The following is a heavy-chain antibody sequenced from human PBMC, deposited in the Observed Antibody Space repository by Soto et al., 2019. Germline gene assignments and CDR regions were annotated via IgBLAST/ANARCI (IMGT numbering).Heavy chain of an antibody. CDR1: GYTFTSYA. D-gene: IGHD3-22*01. Sequence: ASVKVSCKASGYTFTSYAMHWVRQAPGQRLEWMGWINAGNGNTKYSQKYQGRVTITRDTSASTAYMEQSSLRSEDTAVYYCAIDPAIGYYDSSGPPPGYGMDVWGQGTTVTVS. V-gene: IGHV1-3*01. J-gene: IGHJ6*02. CDR3: AIDPAIGYYDSSGPPPGYGMDV. CDR2: INAGNGNT.